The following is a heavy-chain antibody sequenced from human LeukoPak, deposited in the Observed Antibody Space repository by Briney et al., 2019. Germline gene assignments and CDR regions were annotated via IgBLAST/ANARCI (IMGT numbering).Heavy chain of an antibody. CDR2: IYHSGST. V-gene: IGHV4-4*02. J-gene: IGHJ4*02. CDR3: AREERRSWYFDY. D-gene: IGHD1-1*01. CDR1: GGSISSSNW. Sequence: SETLFLTCAVSGGSISSSNWWSWVRQPPGKGLEWIGEIYHSGSTNYNPSLKSRVTISVDKSKNQFSLKLSSVTAADTAVYYCAREERRSWYFDYWGQGTLVTVSS.